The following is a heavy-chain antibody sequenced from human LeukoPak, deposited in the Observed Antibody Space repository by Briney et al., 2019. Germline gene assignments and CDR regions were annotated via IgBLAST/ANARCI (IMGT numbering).Heavy chain of an antibody. Sequence: GASVKVSCKASGYTFTSYYMHWVRQAPGQGLEWMGGIIPIFGTANYAQKFQGRVTITADKSTSTAYMELSSLRSEDTAVYYCARDHRIDYYDSSGYLFFYAFDIWGQGTMVTVSS. V-gene: IGHV1-69*06. J-gene: IGHJ3*02. CDR3: ARDHRIDYYDSSGYLFFYAFDI. D-gene: IGHD3-22*01. CDR1: GYTFTSYY. CDR2: IIPIFGTA.